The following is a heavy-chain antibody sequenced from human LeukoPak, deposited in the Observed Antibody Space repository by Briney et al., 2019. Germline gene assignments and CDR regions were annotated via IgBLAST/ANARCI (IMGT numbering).Heavy chain of an antibody. J-gene: IGHJ5*02. CDR2: INGGSGNT. V-gene: IGHV1-3*01. D-gene: IGHD6-19*01. CDR1: GYTFTDYT. CDR3: ARAIAVAGGGWFDP. Sequence: ASVKVSCKASGYTFTDYTMHWLRQAPGQRLDWMGWINGGSGNTKYSPEFQGRVTITRDTSTSTAYMELRSLRSDDTAVYYCARAIAVAGGGWFDPWGQGTLVTVSS.